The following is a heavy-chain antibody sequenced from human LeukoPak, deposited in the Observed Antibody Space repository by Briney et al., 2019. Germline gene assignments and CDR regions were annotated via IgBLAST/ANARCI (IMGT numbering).Heavy chain of an antibody. Sequence: GGTLRLSCAASGFTFSSYGMSWVRQAPGKGLEWVSAISGSGGSTYYADSVKGRFTISRDNAKNSLYLQMNSLRAEDTAVYYCASSGPRDYVWGSYRFNWFDPWGQGTLVTVSS. CDR1: GFTFSSYG. D-gene: IGHD3-16*02. V-gene: IGHV3-23*01. CDR2: ISGSGGST. CDR3: ASSGPRDYVWGSYRFNWFDP. J-gene: IGHJ5*02.